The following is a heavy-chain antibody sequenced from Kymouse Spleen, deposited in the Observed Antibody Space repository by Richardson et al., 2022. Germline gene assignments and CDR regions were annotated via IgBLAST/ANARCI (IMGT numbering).Heavy chain of an antibody. Sequence: EVQLVESGGGLVQPGGSLKLSCAASGFTFSGSAMHWVRQASGKGLEWVGRIRSKANSYATAYAASVKGRFTISRDDSKNTAYLQMNSLKTEDTAVYYCTSPDSGSYGYWGQGTLVTVSS. CDR1: GFTFSGSA. D-gene: IGHD1-26*01. V-gene: IGHV3-73*02. J-gene: IGHJ4*02. CDR2: IRSKANSYAT. CDR3: TSPDSGSYGY.